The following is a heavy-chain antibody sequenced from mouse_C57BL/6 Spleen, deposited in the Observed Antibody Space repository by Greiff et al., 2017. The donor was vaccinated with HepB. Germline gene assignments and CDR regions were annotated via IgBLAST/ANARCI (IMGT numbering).Heavy chain of an antibody. J-gene: IGHJ4*01. CDR3: TRYCGSSYWGRLYAMDY. CDR2: INHSSGYT. Sequence: QLQQSGAELAKPGASVKLSCKASGYTFTSYWTHWVKQRPGQGLEWIGYINHSSGYTKYNKNFKDKATLTADKASSTAYMQLSTLTYEDSAVYYSTRYCGSSYWGRLYAMDYWGRGTSVTVSS. CDR1: GYTFTSYW. V-gene: IGHV1-7*01. D-gene: IGHD1-1*01.